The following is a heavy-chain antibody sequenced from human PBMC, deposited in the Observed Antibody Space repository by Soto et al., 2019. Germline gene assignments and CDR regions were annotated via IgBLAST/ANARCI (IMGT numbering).Heavy chain of an antibody. V-gene: IGHV1-8*01. CDR1: GYTFTSYD. Sequence: ASVKVSCKASGYTFTSYDINWVRQATGQGLEWMGWMNPNSGNTGYAQKFQGRVSMTRNTSIYTVYLELSSLVSDDTAVYYCVRMASSGTLNWFDPWGQGTLVTVSS. J-gene: IGHJ5*02. CDR3: VRMASSGTLNWFDP. CDR2: MNPNSGNT. D-gene: IGHD1-1*01.